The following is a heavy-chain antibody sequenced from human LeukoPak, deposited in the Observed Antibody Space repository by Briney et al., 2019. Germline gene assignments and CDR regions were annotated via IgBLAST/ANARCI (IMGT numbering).Heavy chain of an antibody. J-gene: IGHJ4*02. Sequence: SETLSLTCTVSGGSISSGTYYWSWIRQPAGKGLEWIGRIYTRDSTNYNPSLKSRVTISVDKSKNQFSLKLSSVTAADTAVYYCARDLGIAVAGPFDYWGQGTLVTVSS. D-gene: IGHD6-19*01. CDR3: ARDLGIAVAGPFDY. V-gene: IGHV4-61*02. CDR2: IYTRDST. CDR1: GGSISSGTYY.